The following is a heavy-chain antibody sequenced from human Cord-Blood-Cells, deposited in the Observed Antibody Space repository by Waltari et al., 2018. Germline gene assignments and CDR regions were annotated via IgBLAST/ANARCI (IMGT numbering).Heavy chain of an antibody. CDR2: IIPIFGTA. CDR1: GGPFSSSA. V-gene: IGHV1-69*01. Sequence: QVQLVQSGAEVKKPGSSVKVSCKASGGPFSSSAISWVRKAPGQGLEWMGGIIPIFGTANYAQKFQGRVTITADESTSTAYMELSSLRSEDTAVYYCAREGYSSSWYDAFDIWGQGTMVTVSS. D-gene: IGHD6-13*01. CDR3: AREGYSSSWYDAFDI. J-gene: IGHJ3*02.